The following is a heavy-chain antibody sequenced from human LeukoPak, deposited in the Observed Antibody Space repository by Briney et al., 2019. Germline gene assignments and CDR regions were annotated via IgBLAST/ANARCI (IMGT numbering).Heavy chain of an antibody. CDR2: ISGYNGNT. V-gene: IGHV1-18*01. D-gene: IGHD6-19*01. CDR1: GYTFTNYG. CDR3: ARDLKMGYSSGRYSWGTGSSNDY. J-gene: IGHJ4*02. Sequence: GASMKVSCKASGYTFTNYGISWVRQAPGQGLEWMGWISGYNGNTNYAQKFQGRITMTTDTSTSTGYMELRSLRSDDTAVYYCARDLKMGYSSGRYSWGTGSSNDYWGQGTLVTVSS.